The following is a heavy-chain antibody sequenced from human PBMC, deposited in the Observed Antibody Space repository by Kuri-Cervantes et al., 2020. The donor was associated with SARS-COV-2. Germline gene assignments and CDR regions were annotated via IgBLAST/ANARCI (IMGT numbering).Heavy chain of an antibody. D-gene: IGHD3-16*02. V-gene: IGHV4-34*01. CDR1: GGSFSGYY. CDR3: ARHEVLITFGGVIVSYFDY. Sequence: GSLRLSCAVYGGSFSGYYWSWIRRPPGKGLEWIGEINHRGSTNYNPSLKSRVTVSVDTSKNQFSLKLSSVTAADTAVYYCARHEVLITFGGVIVSYFDYWGQGTLVTVSS. CDR2: INHRGST. J-gene: IGHJ4*02.